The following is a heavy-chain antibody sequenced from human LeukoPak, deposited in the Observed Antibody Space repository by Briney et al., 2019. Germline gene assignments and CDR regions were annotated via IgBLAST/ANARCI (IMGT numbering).Heavy chain of an antibody. V-gene: IGHV1-18*01. CDR2: ISAYNGNT. J-gene: IGHJ4*02. CDR1: GYTFTSYG. Sequence: ASVKVSCKASGYTFTSYGISWVRQAPGQGLEWVGWISAYNGNTNYAQKLQGRVTMTTDTSTSTAYMELRSLRSDDTAVYYCARDPPTYYDILTGYYKLDYWGQGNLVTVSS. D-gene: IGHD3-9*01. CDR3: ARDPPTYYDILTGYYKLDY.